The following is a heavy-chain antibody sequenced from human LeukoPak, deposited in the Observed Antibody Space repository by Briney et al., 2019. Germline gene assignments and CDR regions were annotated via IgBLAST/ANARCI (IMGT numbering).Heavy chain of an antibody. CDR3: ARGADYFDY. Sequence: GASVKVSCKASGFTFTDYYLHWLRQAPGQGLEWMGWINPNSGGTNYAQKFQGRVTMTRDTSISTAYMELSRLRSDDTAVYYCARGADYFDYWGQGTLVTVSS. CDR2: INPNSGGT. J-gene: IGHJ4*02. D-gene: IGHD3-16*01. V-gene: IGHV1-2*02. CDR1: GFTFTDYY.